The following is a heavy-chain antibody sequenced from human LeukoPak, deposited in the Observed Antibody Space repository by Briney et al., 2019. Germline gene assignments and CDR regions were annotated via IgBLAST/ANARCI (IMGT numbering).Heavy chain of an antibody. CDR3: ARGFASGDYGAD. CDR1: GFTYSLFW. D-gene: IGHD4-17*01. CDR2: IKRDGSEK. V-gene: IGHV3-7*01. Sequence: GGSLRLSCAASGFTYSLFWMSWVRQAPGKGLEWVANIKRDGSEKYYVDSVKGRFTISRDNAERSLYLQMNSLRAEDTAVYYCARGFASGDYGADWGQGTLVTVSS. J-gene: IGHJ4*02.